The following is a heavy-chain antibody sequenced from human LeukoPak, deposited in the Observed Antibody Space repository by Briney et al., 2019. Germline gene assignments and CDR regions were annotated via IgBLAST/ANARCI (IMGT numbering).Heavy chain of an antibody. J-gene: IGHJ6*02. CDR2: IWFDGSNK. CDR1: GFTFSSYG. CDR3: ASLRSGPRYVMDV. V-gene: IGHV3-33*01. Sequence: GGSLRLSCAASGFTFSSYGMYWVRQAPGKGLEWVAVIWFDGSNKYYADSVKGRFTISRDNSKSTLYLQMNSLRVEDTAVYYCASLRSGPRYVMDVWGQGTTVTVSS. D-gene: IGHD3-3*01.